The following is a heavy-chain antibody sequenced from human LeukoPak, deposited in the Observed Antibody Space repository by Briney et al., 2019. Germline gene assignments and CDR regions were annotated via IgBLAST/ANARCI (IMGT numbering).Heavy chain of an antibody. CDR2: INHSGST. CDR3: ARGKYRRPNWFDP. Sequence: SETLSLTCAVYGGSFSGYYWGWIRQPPGKGLEWIGEINHSGSTNYNPSLKSRVTISVDTSKNQFSLKLSSVTAADTAVYYCARGKYRRPNWFDPWGQGTLVTVSS. V-gene: IGHV4-34*01. CDR1: GGSFSGYY. J-gene: IGHJ5*02. D-gene: IGHD2-2*01.